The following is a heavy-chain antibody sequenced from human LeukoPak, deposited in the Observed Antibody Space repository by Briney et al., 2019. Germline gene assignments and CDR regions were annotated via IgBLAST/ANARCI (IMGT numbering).Heavy chain of an antibody. CDR2: ISSSSSTV. D-gene: IGHD5-12*01. Sequence: GGSLRLSCAASGFTFSGYSMNWVRQAPGKGLEWVSYISSSSSTVYYADSVKGRFTISRDNAKNSLYLQMNSLRDEDTAVYYCARAVATSAYYYFDRWGQGTLVTVSS. CDR3: ARAVATSAYYYFDR. V-gene: IGHV3-48*02. CDR1: GFTFSGYS. J-gene: IGHJ4*02.